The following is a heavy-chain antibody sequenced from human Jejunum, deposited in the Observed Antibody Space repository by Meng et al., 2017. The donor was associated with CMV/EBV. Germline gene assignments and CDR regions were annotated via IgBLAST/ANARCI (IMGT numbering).Heavy chain of an antibody. CDR2: FHSTYTY. D-gene: IGHD1-26*01. CDR1: CRCISNHY. Sequence: SLPRPRKPSETPSRTFSVSCRCISNHYWIWLQHSPGKGLAWTCPFHSTYTYNHHPSLTSRLTMSLDTPKNQFSLNLSSVTAADTAIYYCARGPGASTREGFDYWGLGTLVTVSS. V-gene: IGHV4-4*07. J-gene: IGHJ4*02. CDR3: ARGPGASTREGFDY.